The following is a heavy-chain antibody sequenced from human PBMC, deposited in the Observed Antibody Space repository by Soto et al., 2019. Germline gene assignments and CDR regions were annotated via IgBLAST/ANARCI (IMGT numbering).Heavy chain of an antibody. CDR3: ALPAGFTYGIDY. Sequence: PGESLKISCKGSGYSFTSYWIGCVRKMPGKGLEWIGIIYPGDSETRYSPSFQGQVTISADKSIRTAYLQWSSLKASDTAMYYCALPAGFTYGIDYWGQGTLVTVSS. J-gene: IGHJ4*02. V-gene: IGHV5-51*01. D-gene: IGHD5-18*01. CDR2: IYPGDSET. CDR1: GYSFTSYW.